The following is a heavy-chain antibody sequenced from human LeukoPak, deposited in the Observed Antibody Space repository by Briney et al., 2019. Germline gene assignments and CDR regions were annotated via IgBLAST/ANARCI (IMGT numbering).Heavy chain of an antibody. V-gene: IGHV4-59*01. CDR1: GGSITNYF. D-gene: IGHD3-3*01. Sequence: SETLSLTCTVSGGSITNYFWSWIRQPPGKGLEWIGYIYYSGSTNYNPSLKSRVTISVDTSKNQFSLKLSSVTAADTAVYYCARARTRSSIFGVGGTYYFDYWGQGTLVTVSS. CDR2: IYYSGST. CDR3: ARARTRSSIFGVGGTYYFDY. J-gene: IGHJ4*02.